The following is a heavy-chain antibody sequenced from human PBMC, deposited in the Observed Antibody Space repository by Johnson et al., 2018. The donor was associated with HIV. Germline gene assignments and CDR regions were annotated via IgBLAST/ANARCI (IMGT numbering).Heavy chain of an antibody. Sequence: VQLVESGGGLVQPGGSLRLSCAASGFTFSSYAMHWVHQAPGKGLEWVAFIRHDGSKKYYADSVKGRFTISRDNSKNTLFLQMNSLRAEDTAVYYCAKEPLVRGVNAFDIWGQGTMVTVSS. CDR1: GFTFSSYA. CDR2: IRHDGSKK. D-gene: IGHD3-10*01. J-gene: IGHJ3*02. CDR3: AKEPLVRGVNAFDI. V-gene: IGHV3-30*02.